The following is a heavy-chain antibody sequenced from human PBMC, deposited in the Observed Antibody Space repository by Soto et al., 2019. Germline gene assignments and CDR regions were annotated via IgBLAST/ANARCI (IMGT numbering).Heavy chain of an antibody. Sequence: GGSLRLSCAASGFTFSSYAMSWVRQAPRKGLEWVSAISGSGGSTYYADSVKGRFTISRDNSKNTLYLQMNSLRAEDTAVYYCARASGYSGYDPVDYWGQGTLVTVSS. J-gene: IGHJ4*02. V-gene: IGHV3-23*01. CDR2: ISGSGGST. CDR3: ARASGYSGYDPVDY. D-gene: IGHD5-12*01. CDR1: GFTFSSYA.